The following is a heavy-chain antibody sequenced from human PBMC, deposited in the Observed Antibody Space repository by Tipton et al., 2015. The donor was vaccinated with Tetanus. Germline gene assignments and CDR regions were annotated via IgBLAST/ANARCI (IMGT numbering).Heavy chain of an antibody. D-gene: IGHD6-13*01. J-gene: IGHJ4*02. Sequence: TLSLTCTVSGGSISSSSYYWGWIRQPPGKGLEWIGSIYYSGSTYYNPSLKSRVTISVDTSKNQFSLKLSSVTAADTAVYYCARHGYSSSWYFDYWGQGTLVTVSS. CDR3: ARHGYSSSWYFDY. V-gene: IGHV4-39*01. CDR2: IYYSGST. CDR1: GGSISSSSYY.